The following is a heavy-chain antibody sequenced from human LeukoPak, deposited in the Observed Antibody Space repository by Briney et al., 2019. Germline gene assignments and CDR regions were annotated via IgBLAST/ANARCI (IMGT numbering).Heavy chain of an antibody. CDR1: GYTFTSYA. J-gene: IGHJ4*02. CDR2: INAGNGNT. D-gene: IGHD5-12*01. Sequence: ASVKVSCKASGYTFTSYAMNWVRQAPGQGLEWMGWINAGNGNTKYSQKFQGRVTITRDTSASTAYMELSSLRSEDTAAHYCARALWNSGYPFDYWGQGTLVTVSS. CDR3: ARALWNSGYPFDY. V-gene: IGHV1-3*01.